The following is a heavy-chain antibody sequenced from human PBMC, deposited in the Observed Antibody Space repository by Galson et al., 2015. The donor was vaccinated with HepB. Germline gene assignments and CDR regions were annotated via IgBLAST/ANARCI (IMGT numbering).Heavy chain of an antibody. CDR1: GGTFSSYA. CDR2: IIPILDIA. V-gene: IGHV1-69*04. J-gene: IGHJ6*03. D-gene: IGHD3-22*01. CDR3: AREGEYYYDSSGYYYDYYYYYYMDV. Sequence: SVKVSCKASGGTFSSYAISWVRQAPGQGLEWMGRIIPILDIANYAQKFQGRVTITADKSTSTAYMELSSLRSEDTAVYYCAREGEYYYDSSGYYYDYYYYYYMDVWGKGTTVTVSS.